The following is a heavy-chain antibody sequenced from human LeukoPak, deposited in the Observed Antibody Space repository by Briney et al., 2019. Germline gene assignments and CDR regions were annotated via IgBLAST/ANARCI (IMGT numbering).Heavy chain of an antibody. CDR3: ASWAGAAAGFSGPLDY. CDR1: GFTVSSQY. Sequence: PGGSLRLSCAASGFTVSSQYMSWVRQAPGKGLEWISYIDSSSGAIYSADSVKGRFTISRDIAKNSLYLQMNSLRADDTAVYYCASWAGAAAGFSGPLDYWGQGTLVTVSS. V-gene: IGHV3-48*01. CDR2: IDSSSGAI. J-gene: IGHJ4*02. D-gene: IGHD6-13*01.